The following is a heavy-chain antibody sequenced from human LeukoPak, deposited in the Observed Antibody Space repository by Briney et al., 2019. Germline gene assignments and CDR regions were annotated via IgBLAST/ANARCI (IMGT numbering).Heavy chain of an antibody. J-gene: IGHJ4*02. Sequence: SVNVSCKASGGTFSSYAISWVRQAPGQGPEWMEGIIPIFGTANYAQKFQGRVTITADESTSTAYMELSSLRSEDTAVYYCATRWPHSSGWSYFDYWGQGTLVTVSS. CDR3: ATRWPHSSGWSYFDY. CDR1: GGTFSSYA. CDR2: IIPIFGTA. V-gene: IGHV1-69*01. D-gene: IGHD6-19*01.